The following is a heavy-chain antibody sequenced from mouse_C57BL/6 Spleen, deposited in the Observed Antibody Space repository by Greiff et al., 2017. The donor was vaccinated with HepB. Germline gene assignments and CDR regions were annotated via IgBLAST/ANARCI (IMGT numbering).Heavy chain of an antibody. J-gene: IGHJ3*01. CDR1: GYTFTSYG. CDR3: ASPGYYYGSSPAWFAY. D-gene: IGHD1-1*01. CDR2: IYPRSGNT. Sequence: QVQLQQSGAELARPGASVKLSCKASGYTFTSYGISWVKQRTGQGLEWIGEIYPRSGNTYYNEKFKGKATLTADKSSSTAYMELRSLTSEDSAVYFCASPGYYYGSSPAWFAYWGQGTLVTVSA. V-gene: IGHV1-81*01.